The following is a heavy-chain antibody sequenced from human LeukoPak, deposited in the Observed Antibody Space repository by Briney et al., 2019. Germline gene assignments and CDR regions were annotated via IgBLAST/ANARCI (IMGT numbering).Heavy chain of an antibody. D-gene: IGHD5-18*01. J-gene: IGHJ4*02. CDR2: IYYSGST. CDR3: AREGYSYGLDY. CDR1: GDSIKNYY. Sequence: SETLSLTCSVSGDSIKNYYWSWIRQPPGKGLEWIGYIYYSGSTNYNPSLKSRVTISVDTSKNQFSLKLSSVTAADTAVYYCAREGYSYGLDYWGQGTLVTVSS. V-gene: IGHV4-59*01.